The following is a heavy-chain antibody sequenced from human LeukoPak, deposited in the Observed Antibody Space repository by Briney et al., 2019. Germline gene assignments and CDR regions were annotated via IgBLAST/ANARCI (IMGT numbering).Heavy chain of an antibody. J-gene: IGHJ4*02. D-gene: IGHD3-22*01. CDR2: ISAYNGNT. Sequence: RASVKVSCKASGYTFTSYGISWVRQAPGRGLGWMGWISAYNGNTNYAQKLQGRVTMTTDTSTSTAYMELRSLRSDDTAVYYCARDWYYYDSSGYYYALRYWGQGTLVTVSS. CDR1: GYTFTSYG. V-gene: IGHV1-18*01. CDR3: ARDWYYYDSSGYYYALRY.